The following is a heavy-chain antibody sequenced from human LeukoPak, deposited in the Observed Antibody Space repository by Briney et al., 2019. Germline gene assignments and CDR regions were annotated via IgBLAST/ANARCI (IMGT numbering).Heavy chain of an antibody. Sequence: GGSLRLSCAASGFTFSSYSMNWVRQAPGKGLEWVSSISSSSSYIYYADSVKGRFTISRDNSKNTLYLQMNSLRAEDTAVYYCAKSLYRYLYHFDYWGQGTLVTVSS. CDR1: GFTFSSYS. D-gene: IGHD1-14*01. J-gene: IGHJ4*02. CDR2: ISSSSSYI. CDR3: AKSLYRYLYHFDY. V-gene: IGHV3-21*04.